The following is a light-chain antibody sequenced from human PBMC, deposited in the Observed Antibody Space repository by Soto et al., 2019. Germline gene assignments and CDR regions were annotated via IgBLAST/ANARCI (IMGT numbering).Light chain of an antibody. CDR1: SSDVGGYNY. J-gene: IGLJ2*01. V-gene: IGLV2-14*01. CDR3: SSYTSSSTRV. Sequence: QSVLTQPASVSGSPGQSITISCTGTSSDVGGYNYVSWYQQHPGKAPKLMIYDVSNRPSGVSNRFSGYKSGNTASLTISGLQAEDDADYYCSSYTSSSTRVFGGGTQLTVL. CDR2: DVS.